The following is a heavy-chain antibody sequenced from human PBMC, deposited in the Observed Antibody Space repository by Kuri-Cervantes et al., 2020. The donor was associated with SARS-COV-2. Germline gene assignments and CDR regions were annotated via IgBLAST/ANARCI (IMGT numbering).Heavy chain of an antibody. J-gene: IGHJ1*01. Sequence: GGSLRLSCAASGFTFSDYYMTWIRQAPGKGLEWVSYISSSGSTIYYADSVKGRFTISRDNSKNTLYLQMNSLRAEDTAVYYCASRETAGTFSGYFQHWGQGTLVTVSS. CDR2: ISSSGSTI. CDR3: ASRETAGTFSGYFQH. CDR1: GFTFSDYY. D-gene: IGHD6-13*01. V-gene: IGHV3-11*04.